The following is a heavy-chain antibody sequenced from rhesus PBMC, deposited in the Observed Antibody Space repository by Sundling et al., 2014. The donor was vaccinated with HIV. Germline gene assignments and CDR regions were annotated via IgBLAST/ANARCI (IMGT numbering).Heavy chain of an antibody. Sequence: QLQLQESGPGLVRPSETLSLTCTVSGDSMNSNYWTWIRQPPGKGLEWIGRISGSGGNTDYNPSLRSRVTISTDTSKTQFSLKLRSVTAADTAYYYCAKNAGSGYFYGLDSWGQGVVVTVSS. V-gene: IGHV4-173*01. CDR2: ISGSGGNT. CDR3: AKNAGSGYFYGLDS. J-gene: IGHJ6*01. CDR1: GDSMNSNY. D-gene: IGHD4-29*01.